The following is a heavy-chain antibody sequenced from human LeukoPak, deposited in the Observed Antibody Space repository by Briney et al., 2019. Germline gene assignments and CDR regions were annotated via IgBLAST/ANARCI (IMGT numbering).Heavy chain of an antibody. J-gene: IGHJ4*02. CDR2: TYYRSKWYN. Sequence: SQTLSLTCVVSGDIVSSKNGGWHWIRQSPSRGLEWHERTYYRSKWYNYYAESMEGRMTISQDTSKNQYSLHLNSVTPDDTAVYYCARDFGTTGWHTFDYWGQGTQVTVSS. CDR3: ARDFGTTGWHTFDY. V-gene: IGHV6-1*01. CDR1: GDIVSSKNGG. D-gene: IGHD6-19*01.